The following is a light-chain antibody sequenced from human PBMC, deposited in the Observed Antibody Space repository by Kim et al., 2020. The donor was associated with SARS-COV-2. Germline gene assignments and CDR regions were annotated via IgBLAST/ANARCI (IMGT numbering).Light chain of an antibody. CDR1: SSNIGSSYD. Sequence: SVTISCTGSSSNIGSSYDFHYYQPPPSPPPHLLIDINRSRPSGLHCCFSPSTSGTSAFLAIGGLQAEDEADYYGQSDDSLLGGWVFGGGTQLTVL. CDR2: INR. CDR3: QSDDSLLGGWV. V-gene: IGLV1-40*01. J-gene: IGLJ3*02.